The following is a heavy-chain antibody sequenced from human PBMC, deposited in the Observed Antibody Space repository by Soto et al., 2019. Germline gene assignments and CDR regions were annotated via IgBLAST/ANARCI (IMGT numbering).Heavy chain of an antibody. CDR2: ISGSGGST. CDR1: GFTFSSYA. J-gene: IGHJ6*02. Sequence: GGSLRLSCAASGFTFSSYAMSWVRQAPGKGLEWVSAISGSGGSTYYADSVKGRFTISRDNSKNTLYLQMNSLRAEDTAVYYCAGIRSGYCSGGSCYLRSFLSENYYYYYGMDVWGQGTTVTVSS. D-gene: IGHD2-15*01. CDR3: AGIRSGYCSGGSCYLRSFLSENYYYYYGMDV. V-gene: IGHV3-23*01.